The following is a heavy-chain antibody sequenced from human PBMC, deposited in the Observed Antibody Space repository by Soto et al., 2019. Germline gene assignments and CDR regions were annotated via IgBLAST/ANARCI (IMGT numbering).Heavy chain of an antibody. D-gene: IGHD2-8*01. CDR3: ARDKDCTNGVCYTGIDY. J-gene: IGHJ4*02. CDR1: GFTFSSYW. V-gene: IGHV3-74*01. CDR2: INSDGSST. Sequence: GGSLRLSCAASGFTFSSYWMHWVRQAPGKGLVWVSRINSDGSSTSYADSVKGRFTISRDNAKNTLYLQMNSLRAEDTAVYYCARDKDCTNGVCYTGIDYWGQGTLVTVSS.